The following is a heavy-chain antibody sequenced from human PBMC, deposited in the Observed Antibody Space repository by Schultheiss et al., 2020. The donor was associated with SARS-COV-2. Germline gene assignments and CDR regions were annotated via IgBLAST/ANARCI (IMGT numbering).Heavy chain of an antibody. CDR3: ARAHNYDTSGFLTEFYFDY. Sequence: SETLSLTCAVSGGSISSSNWWSWVRQPPGKGLEWIGEIYHSGSTNYNPSLKSRVTISVDTSKNQFSLKLSSVTAADTAVYYCARAHNYDTSGFLTEFYFDYWGQGTLVTVSS. V-gene: IGHV4-4*02. D-gene: IGHD3-22*01. CDR2: IYHSGST. CDR1: GGSISSSNW. J-gene: IGHJ4*02.